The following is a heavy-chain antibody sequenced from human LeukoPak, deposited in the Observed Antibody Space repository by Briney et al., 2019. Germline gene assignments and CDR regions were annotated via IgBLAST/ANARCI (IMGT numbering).Heavy chain of an antibody. D-gene: IGHD1-26*01. J-gene: IGHJ4*02. CDR3: AKDVGKWESLHFFDY. CDR1: GFTLSTNA. CDR2: ISRSGAST. V-gene: IGHV3-23*01. Sequence: QPGGSLRLSCLTSGFTLSTNAMSWVRQAPGKGLEWISGISRSGASTYYADSVKGRFTISRDDSRNTLYLQMNSLRGDDTAVYYCAKDVGKWESLHFFDYWGQGTLVTASS.